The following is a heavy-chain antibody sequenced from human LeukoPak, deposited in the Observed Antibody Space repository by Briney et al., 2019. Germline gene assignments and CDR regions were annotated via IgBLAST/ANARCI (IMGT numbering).Heavy chain of an antibody. J-gene: IGHJ5*02. CDR3: ATGWVWGALRRPCWCDP. D-gene: IGHD5-12*01. CDR2: VNHTGSH. Sequence: ASETLSLTCAVYGGSFSGYYWSWLRQPPAKGLEWIGEVNHTGSHNYNPTLNSRRAISVDTSKNQSSLMLSTVAAADTAVYYCATGWVWGALRRPCWCDPWGRGTLVTVSS. V-gene: IGHV4-34*01. CDR1: GGSFSGYY.